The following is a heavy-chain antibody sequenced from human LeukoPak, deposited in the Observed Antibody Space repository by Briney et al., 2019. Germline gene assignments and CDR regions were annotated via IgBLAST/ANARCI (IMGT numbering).Heavy chain of an antibody. CDR3: ARGTRLGYFDWLAFDY. J-gene: IGHJ4*02. D-gene: IGHD3-9*01. CDR1: GYTFTSYA. V-gene: IGHV1-3*01. Sequence: GASVKVSCKASGYTFTSYAMHWVRQARGQRLEWMGWINAGNGNTKYPQKFQGRVTITRDTSASTAYMELSSLRSEDTAVYYCARGTRLGYFDWLAFDYWGQGTLVTVSS. CDR2: INAGNGNT.